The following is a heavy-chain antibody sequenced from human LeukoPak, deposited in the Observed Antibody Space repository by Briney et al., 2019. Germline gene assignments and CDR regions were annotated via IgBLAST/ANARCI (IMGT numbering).Heavy chain of an antibody. CDR3: AREGRMGTADAFDV. V-gene: IGHV3-13*01. J-gene: IGHJ3*01. CDR1: GFTFNNYE. CDR2: VGIAGDT. Sequence: GSLRLSCAASGFTFNNYEMHWVRQPAGKGLEWVSAVGIAGDTFYAGSVKGRFSISRDNAESSLFLQMNSLRAGDTAVYYCAREGRMGTADAFDVWGQGTMVTVSS. D-gene: IGHD1-14*01.